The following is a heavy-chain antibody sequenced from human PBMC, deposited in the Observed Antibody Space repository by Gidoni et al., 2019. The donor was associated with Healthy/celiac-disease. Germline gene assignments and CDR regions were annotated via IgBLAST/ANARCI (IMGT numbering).Heavy chain of an antibody. V-gene: IGHV4-61*02. J-gene: IGHJ4*02. Sequence: QVQLQESVPGLVKPSQTLSLTCTVSGGSISSGSYYWSWIRQPAGKGLEWIGRIYTSGSTNYNPSLKSRVTISVDTSKNQFSLKLSSVTAADTAVYYCARWKYYYDSSGYGGYFDYWGQGTLVTVSS. CDR1: GGSISSGSYY. D-gene: IGHD3-22*01. CDR2: IYTSGST. CDR3: ARWKYYYDSSGYGGYFDY.